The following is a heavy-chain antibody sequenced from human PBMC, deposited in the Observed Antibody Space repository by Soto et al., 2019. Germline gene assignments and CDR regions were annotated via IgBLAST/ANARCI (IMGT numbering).Heavy chain of an antibody. J-gene: IGHJ6*02. V-gene: IGHV1-3*01. CDR3: ARGGYYDSSGSRNYHYYGMDV. Sequence: ASVKVSCKASGYTFTSYAIDWVRQAPGQRLEWMGWINAGNGNTKYSQKFQGRVTMTTDTSASTAYMKLSSLRSEDTAVYYCARGGYYDSSGSRNYHYYGMDVWGQGTTVTVSS. D-gene: IGHD3-22*01. CDR2: INAGNGNT. CDR1: GYTFTSYA.